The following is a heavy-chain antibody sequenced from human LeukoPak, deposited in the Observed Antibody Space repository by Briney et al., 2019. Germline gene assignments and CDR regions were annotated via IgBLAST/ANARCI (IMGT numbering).Heavy chain of an antibody. CDR3: ARSHPQYYYGSGSLPVDP. V-gene: IGHV1-8*01. Sequence: ASVKVSCKASGYTFTSYDINWVRQATGQGLEWMGWMNPNSGNTGYAQKFQGRVTMTRNTSISTAYMELSSLRSEDTAVYYCARSHPQYYYGSGSLPVDPWGQGTLVTVSS. D-gene: IGHD3-10*01. CDR1: GYTFTSYD. CDR2: MNPNSGNT. J-gene: IGHJ5*02.